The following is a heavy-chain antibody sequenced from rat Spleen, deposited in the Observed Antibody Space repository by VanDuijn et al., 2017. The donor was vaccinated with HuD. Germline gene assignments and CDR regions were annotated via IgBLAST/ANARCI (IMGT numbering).Heavy chain of an antibody. V-gene: IGHV2-32*01. J-gene: IGHJ4*01. D-gene: IGHD5-1*01. CDR2: MWNDGDT. Sequence: HVHWVRQPPGKGLEWMGIMWNDGDTSYNSALKSRLRISRDTSKSQVFLKMNSLQTEDTATYYCARAPGNGYVMDAWGQGASVTVSS. CDR1: H. CDR3: ARAPGNGYVMDA.